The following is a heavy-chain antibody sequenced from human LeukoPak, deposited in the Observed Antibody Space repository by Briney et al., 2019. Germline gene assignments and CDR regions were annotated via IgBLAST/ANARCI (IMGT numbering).Heavy chain of an antibody. D-gene: IGHD5-18*01. V-gene: IGHV3-66*01. CDR1: AFTVSSNY. CDR2: IYSGGST. CDR3: AKAPGYLL. Sequence: GGSLRLSCTASAFTVSSNYMSWVRQAPGEGLEWVSVIYSGGSTYYADSVKGRFTISRDDSENTLYPQMNSLRAEDTAVYYCAKAPGYLLWGQGTLVTVSS. J-gene: IGHJ4*02.